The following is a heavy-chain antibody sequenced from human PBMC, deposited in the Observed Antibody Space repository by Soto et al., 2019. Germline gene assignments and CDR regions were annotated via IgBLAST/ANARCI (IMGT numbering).Heavy chain of an antibody. V-gene: IGHV1-69*13. D-gene: IGHD4-4*01. CDR3: ARAYSNYESYYYYGMDV. CDR1: GGTFSSYA. J-gene: IGHJ6*02. CDR2: IIPIFGTA. Sequence: SVKVSCKASGGTFSSYAISWVRQAPGQGLEWMGGIIPIFGTANYARKFQGRVTITADESTSTAYMELSSLRSEDTAVYYCARAYSNYESYYYYGMDVWGQGTTVTVSS.